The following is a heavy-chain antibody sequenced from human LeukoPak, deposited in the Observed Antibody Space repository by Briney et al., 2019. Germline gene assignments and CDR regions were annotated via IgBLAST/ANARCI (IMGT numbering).Heavy chain of an antibody. CDR1: GGSFSGYY. CDR3: ARGGRGNYDFWSGYYTSDGMDV. J-gene: IGHJ6*02. Sequence: SETLSLTCAVSGGSFSGYYWSWIRHPPGKGLEWIGEINHSGSTNYNPSLKNRVTISVDTSKNQFSLKLSSVTAADTAVYYCARGGRGNYDFWSGYYTSDGMDVWGQGTTVTVSS. D-gene: IGHD3-3*01. CDR2: INHSGST. V-gene: IGHV4-34*01.